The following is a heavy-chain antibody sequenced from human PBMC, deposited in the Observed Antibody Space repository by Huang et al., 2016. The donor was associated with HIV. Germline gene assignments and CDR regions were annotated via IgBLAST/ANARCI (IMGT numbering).Heavy chain of an antibody. CDR1: VGSISSGGHY. CDR3: ARGLLYSGEGYMDV. D-gene: IGHD3-10*01. Sequence: QVQLQESGPGLVKPSQTLSLFCSVSVGSISSGGHYWRWIRQSPGKDLEWMGSIYYDGRTYSNPSLRSRLSISVDTSKNQFSLGLTSVTATDTAVYYCARGLLYSGEGYMDVWGKGTTVTVSS. J-gene: IGHJ6*03. CDR2: IYYDGRT. V-gene: IGHV4-30-4*01.